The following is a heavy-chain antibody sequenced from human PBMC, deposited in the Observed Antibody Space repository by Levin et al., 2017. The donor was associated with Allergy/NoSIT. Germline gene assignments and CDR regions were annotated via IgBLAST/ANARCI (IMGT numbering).Heavy chain of an antibody. Sequence: GESLKISCAASGFTVSSNYMSWVRQAPGKGLEWVSVIYSGGSTYYADSVKGRFTISRDNSKNTLYLQMNSLRAEDTAVYYCARGFGEFAGFYVYWGQGTLVTVSS. CDR1: GFTVSSNY. J-gene: IGHJ4*02. D-gene: IGHD3-10*01. CDR3: ARGFGEFAGFYVY. CDR2: IYSGGST. V-gene: IGHV3-53*01.